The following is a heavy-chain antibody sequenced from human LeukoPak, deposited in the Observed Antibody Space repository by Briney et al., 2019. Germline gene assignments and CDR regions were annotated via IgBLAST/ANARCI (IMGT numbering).Heavy chain of an antibody. CDR1: GVSISSYY. J-gene: IGHJ4*02. D-gene: IGHD2-2*01. CDR3: ARGVVPAAMTLEPLYYFDY. CDR2: IYYSGST. V-gene: IGHV4-59*01. Sequence: PSETLSLTCTVSGVSISSYYWSWIRQPPGKGLEWIGYIYYSGSTNYNPSLKSRVTISVDTSKNQFSLKLSSVTAADTAVYYCARGVVPAAMTLEPLYYFDYWGQGTLVTVSS.